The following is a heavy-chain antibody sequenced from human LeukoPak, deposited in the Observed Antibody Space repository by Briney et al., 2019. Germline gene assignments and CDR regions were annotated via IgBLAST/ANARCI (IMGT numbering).Heavy chain of an antibody. D-gene: IGHD2-2*01. Sequence: GGSLRLSCAASGFTFSSYAMNWVCQAPGKGLEWVSGTGSTGVSTFYADSVKGRFTVSRDNSKNTLSLQMNSLRAEDTAVYYCAKDPGVVPAHYFDYWGQGTLVTVSS. CDR1: GFTFSSYA. CDR2: TGSTGVST. CDR3: AKDPGVVPAHYFDY. V-gene: IGHV3-23*01. J-gene: IGHJ4*02.